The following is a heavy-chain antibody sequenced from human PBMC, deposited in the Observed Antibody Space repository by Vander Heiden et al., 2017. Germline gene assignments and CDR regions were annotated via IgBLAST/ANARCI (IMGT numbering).Heavy chain of an antibody. Sequence: EVQLVESGGGLVQPGGSLRLSCAASVFTFSSHWMSWVRQAPGKGLEWVANIKQDGSEKYYVDSVKGRFTISRDNAKNSLYLQMNSLRAEDTAVYYCARAPLDYDFPDYWGQGTLVTVSS. CDR3: ARAPLDYDFPDY. J-gene: IGHJ4*02. V-gene: IGHV3-7*01. D-gene: IGHD3-16*01. CDR2: IKQDGSEK. CDR1: VFTFSSHW.